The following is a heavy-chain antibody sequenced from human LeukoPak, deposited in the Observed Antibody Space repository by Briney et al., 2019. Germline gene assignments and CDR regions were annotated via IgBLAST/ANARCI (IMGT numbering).Heavy chain of an antibody. CDR3: ARLGSSLYFDY. D-gene: IGHD6-6*01. CDR1: GDSISSYY. CDR2: INHSGST. J-gene: IGHJ4*02. Sequence: SETLSLTCTVSGDSISSYYWSWIRQPPGKGLEWIGEINHSGSTNYNPSLKSRVTISVDTSKNQFSLKLSSVTAADTAVYYCARLGSSLYFDYWGQGTLVTVSS. V-gene: IGHV4-34*01.